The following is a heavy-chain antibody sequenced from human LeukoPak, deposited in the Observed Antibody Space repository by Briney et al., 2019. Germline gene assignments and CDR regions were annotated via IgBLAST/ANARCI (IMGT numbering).Heavy chain of an antibody. CDR3: ARGSPMLRGRPFDY. V-gene: IGHV3-21*04. D-gene: IGHD3-10*01. CDR1: GFTFSSYS. CDR2: ISSRSSYI. Sequence: GGSLRLSCAASGFTFSSYSMNWVRQAPGKGLEWVSSISSRSSYIYYADSVKGRFTISRDNAWNSLYLQMNSLRAEDTAVYYCARGSPMLRGRPFDYWGQGTLVTVSS. J-gene: IGHJ4*02.